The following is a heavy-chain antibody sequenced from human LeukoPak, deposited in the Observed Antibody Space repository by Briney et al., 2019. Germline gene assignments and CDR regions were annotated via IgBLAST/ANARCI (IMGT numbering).Heavy chain of an antibody. D-gene: IGHD6-19*01. V-gene: IGHV4-39*07. CDR1: GGSISSSSHY. Sequence: SETLSLTCTVSGGSISSSSHYWGWIRQPPGKGLEWIGSIYYSGSTYYNPSLKSRVTISVDTSKNQFSLKLSSVTAADTAVYYCARASYSSGWFNWFDPWGQGTLVTVSS. CDR2: IYYSGST. J-gene: IGHJ5*02. CDR3: ARASYSSGWFNWFDP.